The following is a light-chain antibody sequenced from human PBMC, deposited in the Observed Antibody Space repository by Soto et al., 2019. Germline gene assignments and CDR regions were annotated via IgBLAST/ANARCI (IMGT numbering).Light chain of an antibody. CDR1: PRVLYNSNDNNS. CDR2: WAS. Sequence: DIVMAESPDSLAVPPGQRAANHCQSLPRVLYNSNDNNSLAWYQQKPGQPPKLLIYWASTRESGVPDRFSGSGSGTDFTLTISSLQAEDVAVYYCQQYYNSPYTFGQGTKLEIK. CDR3: QQYYNSPYT. J-gene: IGKJ2*01. V-gene: IGKV4-1*01.